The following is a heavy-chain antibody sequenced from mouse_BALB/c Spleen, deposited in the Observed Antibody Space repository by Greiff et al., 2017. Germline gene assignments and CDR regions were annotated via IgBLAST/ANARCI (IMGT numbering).Heavy chain of an antibody. CDR3: ARRKYYDDDGAFAY. V-gene: IGHV4-1*02. CDR2: INPDSSTI. J-gene: IGHJ3*01. Sequence: EVKLEESGGGLVQPGGSLKLSCAASGFDFSRYWMSWVRQAPGKGLEWIGEINPDSSTINYTPSLKDKFIISRDNAKNTLYLQMSKVRSEDTALYYCARRKYYDDDGAFAYWGQGTLVTVSA. D-gene: IGHD2-4*01. CDR1: GFDFSRYW.